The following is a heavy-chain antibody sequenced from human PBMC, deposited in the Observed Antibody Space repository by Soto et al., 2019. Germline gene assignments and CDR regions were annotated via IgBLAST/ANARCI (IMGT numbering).Heavy chain of an antibody. Sequence: QVLLQESGPGLVSPSGTLSLTCTVSGDFLDDSRWWSWVRQPPGKGLEWIGEIHHTGITNYIPSLKSRVTMSVDKNKNQVSLEVYSVPAAATAVYYCAGGAHYIWNGWGQGTLVTVSS. CDR2: IHHTGIT. J-gene: IGHJ4*02. CDR3: AGGAHYIWNG. CDR1: GDFLDDSRW. D-gene: IGHD3-9*01. V-gene: IGHV4-4*02.